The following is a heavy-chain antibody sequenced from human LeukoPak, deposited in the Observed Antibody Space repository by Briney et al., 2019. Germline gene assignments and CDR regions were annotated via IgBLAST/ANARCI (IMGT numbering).Heavy chain of an antibody. V-gene: IGHV3-23*01. CDR1: GFTFSSYG. D-gene: IGHD5-18*01. CDR2: ISGSGGIT. Sequence: GGSLRLSCAASGFTFSSYGMTWVRQAPGKGLDWVSAISGSGGITNYADSVKDRFTISRDNSKNTLYLQMNSLRAEDTAVYYCAKVDGYHHSWGQGTLVTVSS. CDR3: AKVDGYHHS. J-gene: IGHJ4*02.